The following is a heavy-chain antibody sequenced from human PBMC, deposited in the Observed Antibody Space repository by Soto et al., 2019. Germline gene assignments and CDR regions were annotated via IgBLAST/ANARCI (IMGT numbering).Heavy chain of an antibody. V-gene: IGHV3-30-3*01. D-gene: IGHD1-7*01. J-gene: IGHJ4*02. CDR1: GFTYSTYT. Sequence: GGSLRLSCAASGFTYSTYTMHWVRQAPGKGLEWVAVISYDGNNKFYADSVKGRFTISRDSTKQTLYLQMNSLRPDDTAMYYCARDGVSSTEYNWNYGTLLAYWGQGDLVTVSS. CDR3: ARDGVSSTEYNWNYGTLLAY. CDR2: ISYDGNNK.